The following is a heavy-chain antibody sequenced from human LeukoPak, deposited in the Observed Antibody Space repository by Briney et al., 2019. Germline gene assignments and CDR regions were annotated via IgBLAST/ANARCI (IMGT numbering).Heavy chain of an antibody. Sequence: SETLSLTCTVSRGSISTYYWSWIRQPPGKGLEWIGYLYNTRNTYYNPSLKSRVTISVDTSKNQFSLKVSSVTAADTAVYYCAREKNGNEPFDYWGQGTLVTVSS. CDR3: AREKNGNEPFDY. CDR2: LYNTRNT. CDR1: RGSISTYY. D-gene: IGHD4-23*01. J-gene: IGHJ4*02. V-gene: IGHV4-59*01.